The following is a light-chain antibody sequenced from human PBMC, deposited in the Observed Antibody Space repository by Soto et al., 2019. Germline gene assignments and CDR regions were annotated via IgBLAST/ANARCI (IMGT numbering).Light chain of an antibody. V-gene: IGKV3-20*01. Sequence: EIVLTQSPGTLSLSPGERATLSCRASQSVTSNFLAWYQQKPGQAPRLLIYDASIRATGLPDRFSGSGSGTYFTLTISRLELDDFAVYYCQQYGSSPLTFGGGTKVEI. CDR3: QQYGSSPLT. CDR1: QSVTSNF. CDR2: DAS. J-gene: IGKJ4*01.